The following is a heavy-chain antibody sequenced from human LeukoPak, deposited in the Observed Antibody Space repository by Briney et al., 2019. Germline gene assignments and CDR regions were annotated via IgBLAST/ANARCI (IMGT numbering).Heavy chain of an antibody. Sequence: GGSLRLSCAASGFTLGSYWMAWVRQAPGKELEWVATTKDDGSQKYYVDSVKGRFTISRDNSKNTLYLQMNSLRAEDTAVYYCAKAGGRSYLGGYWGQGTLVTVSS. D-gene: IGHD1-26*01. CDR3: AKAGGRSYLGGY. CDR2: TKDDGSQK. J-gene: IGHJ4*02. CDR1: GFTLGSYW. V-gene: IGHV3-7*03.